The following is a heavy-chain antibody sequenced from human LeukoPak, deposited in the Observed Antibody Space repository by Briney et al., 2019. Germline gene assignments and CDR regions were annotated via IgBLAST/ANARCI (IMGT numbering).Heavy chain of an antibody. J-gene: IGHJ4*02. D-gene: IGHD4-11*01. CDR3: TRAEINDYNRY. Sequence: NPSETLSLTCTVSGGSISSSSYYWGWIRQPPGKGLEWIGSIYYSGSTYYNPSLKSRVTISIDTSKNQIFLKLRSTTAADTAHYYCTRAEINDYNRYWGQGILVIVSS. CDR1: GGSISSSSYY. V-gene: IGHV4-39*07. CDR2: IYYSGST.